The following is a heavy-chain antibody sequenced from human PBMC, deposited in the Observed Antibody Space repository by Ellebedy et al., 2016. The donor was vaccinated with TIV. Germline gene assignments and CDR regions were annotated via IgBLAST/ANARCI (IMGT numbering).Heavy chain of an antibody. J-gene: IGHJ4*02. D-gene: IGHD2-21*02. V-gene: IGHV4-59*01. Sequence: MPGGSLRLSCSVSGGSISTYYWTWIRQPPGKGLEWIGNINYSGSTYCNPSLTSRVTTALDTSKNQFSLKLTSVTAAYTAVYYCARDAYCGGDCYAIDYWGQGTLVTVSS. CDR2: INYSGST. CDR3: ARDAYCGGDCYAIDY. CDR1: GGSISTYY.